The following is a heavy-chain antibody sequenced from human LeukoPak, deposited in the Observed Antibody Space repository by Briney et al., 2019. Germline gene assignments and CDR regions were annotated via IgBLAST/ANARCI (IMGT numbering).Heavy chain of an antibody. CDR1: GGSFSGYY. D-gene: IGHD3-10*01. CDR3: ARGGVDYYGSGTYYLMYYFDY. V-gene: IGHV4-34*01. Sequence: SETLSLTCAVYGGSFSGYYWSWIRQPPGKGLEWIGSIYYSGSTYYNPSLKSRVTISVDTSKNQFSLKLSSVTAADTAVYFCARGGVDYYGSGTYYLMYYFDYWGQGALVTVSS. J-gene: IGHJ4*02. CDR2: IYYSGST.